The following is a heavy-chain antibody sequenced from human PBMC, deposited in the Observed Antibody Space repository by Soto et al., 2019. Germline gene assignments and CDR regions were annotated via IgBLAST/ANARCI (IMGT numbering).Heavy chain of an antibody. D-gene: IGHD3-10*01. CDR1: GYSFTSNW. CDR2: IYPGDSDT. V-gene: IGHV5-51*01. Sequence: PGESLKSSCEASGYSFTSNWIGWVRQMPGKGLEWMGIIYPGDSDTRYRPSFQGQVTISVDKSISTAYLQWSSLKASDTAMYYCARPIYGSGSYLYWGQGTLVTVSS. CDR3: ARPIYGSGSYLY. J-gene: IGHJ4*01.